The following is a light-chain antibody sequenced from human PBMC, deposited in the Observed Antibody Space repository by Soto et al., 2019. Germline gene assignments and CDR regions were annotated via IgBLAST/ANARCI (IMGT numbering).Light chain of an antibody. Sequence: LTQPRSVSGSPGQSVTISCTGTSSVVGGYNSVSWYQQHPGKVPKLMIYDVNKRPSGVPDRFSGSKSGNTASLTISGLQAEDEADYYCCSYAGSYTYVFGSGTKVTVL. CDR1: SSVVGGYNS. CDR3: CSYAGSYTYV. J-gene: IGLJ1*01. CDR2: DVN. V-gene: IGLV2-11*01.